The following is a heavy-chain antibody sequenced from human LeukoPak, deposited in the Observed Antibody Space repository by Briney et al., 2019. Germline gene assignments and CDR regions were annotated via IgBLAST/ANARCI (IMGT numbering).Heavy chain of an antibody. D-gene: IGHD3-3*01. V-gene: IGHV3-30*04. CDR3: ARDTNDFWSGYSMDV. CDR1: RFTFSSYP. J-gene: IGHJ6*04. Sequence: GGSLRLSCAASRFTFSSYPMNWVRQAPGKGLEWVALISYDGSNTYYADSVKGRFTISRDNSKNSLYLQMNSLRAEDTAVYYCARDTNDFWSGYSMDVWGKGTTVTVSS. CDR2: ISYDGSNT.